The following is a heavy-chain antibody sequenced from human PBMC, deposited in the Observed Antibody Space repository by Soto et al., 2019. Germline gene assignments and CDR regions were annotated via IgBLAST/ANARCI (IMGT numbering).Heavy chain of an antibody. CDR1: GGSFSGYY. CDR2: INHSGST. CDR3: ARARGILTGYYRGPHNWFDP. D-gene: IGHD3-9*01. V-gene: IGHV4-34*01. J-gene: IGHJ5*02. Sequence: PSETLSLTCAVYGGSFSGYYWSWIRQPPGKGLEWIGEINHSGSTNYNPSIKSRVTISVDTSKNQFSLKLSSVTAADTAVYYCARARGILTGYYRGPHNWFDPWGQGTLVTVSS.